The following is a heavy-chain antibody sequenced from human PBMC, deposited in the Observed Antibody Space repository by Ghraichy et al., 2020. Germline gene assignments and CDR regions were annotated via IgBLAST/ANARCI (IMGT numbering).Heavy chain of an antibody. D-gene: IGHD1-26*01. CDR2: VSTYSDET. V-gene: IGHV1-18*01. CDR3: ARSSGSSGGYSFDF. CDR1: GYTFKTYG. Sequence: ASVKDSCKASGYTFKTYGISWVRQAPGRGLEWMGWVSTYSDETDYAQKLQDRVSMTTDTSTSTAYMGLRSLSSDDTAVYYCARSSGSSGGYSFDFWGQGTLVTVSS. J-gene: IGHJ4*02.